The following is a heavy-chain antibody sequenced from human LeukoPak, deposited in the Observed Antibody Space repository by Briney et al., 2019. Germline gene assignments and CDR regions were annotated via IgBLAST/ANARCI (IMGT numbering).Heavy chain of an antibody. V-gene: IGHV3-30*01. CDR2: ISSDGSEI. J-gene: IGHJ4*02. CDR1: GFMFSSYS. CDR3: ARDPTARYDFWSGYPDY. D-gene: IGHD3-3*01. Sequence: PGGSLRLSCAASGFMFSSYSLYWVRQAPGEGLEWVAVISSDGSEIYYGDPVKGRFTISRDDSNNSLFLQMDSLRLEDTAVYYCARDPTARYDFWSGYPDYWGQGTLVIVSS.